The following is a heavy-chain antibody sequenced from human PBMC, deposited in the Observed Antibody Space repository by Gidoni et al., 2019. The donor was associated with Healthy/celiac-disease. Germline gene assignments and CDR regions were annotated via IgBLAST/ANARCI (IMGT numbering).Heavy chain of an antibody. CDR1: GFTVSSNY. CDR2: IYSGGST. Sequence: EVQLVETGGGLIQPGGSLRLSCAASGFTVSSNYMSWVRQAPGKGLEWVSVIYSGGSTYYADSVKGRFTISRDNSKNTLYLQMNSLRAEDTAVYYCARDGVAAAGTYGNYYGMDVWGQGTTVTVSS. J-gene: IGHJ6*02. CDR3: ARDGVAAAGTYGNYYGMDV. V-gene: IGHV3-53*02. D-gene: IGHD6-13*01.